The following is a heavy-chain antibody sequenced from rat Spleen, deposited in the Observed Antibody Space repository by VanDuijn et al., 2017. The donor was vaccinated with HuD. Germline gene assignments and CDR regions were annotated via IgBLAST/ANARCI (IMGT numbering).Heavy chain of an antibody. V-gene: IGHV5-20*01. CDR1: GFTFSDYY. CDR2: ISYDDTST. CDR3: AKSAYVYYGLSDY. J-gene: IGHJ2*01. Sequence: EVQLVESGGGLVQPGRSLKLSCAVSGFTFSDYYMAWVRQAPTKGLEWVASISYDDTSTHYRDSVKGRFTISRDIAKSSLFLQMDSLRSEDTATYYCAKSAYVYYGLSDYWGQGVMVTVSS. D-gene: IGHD1-6*01.